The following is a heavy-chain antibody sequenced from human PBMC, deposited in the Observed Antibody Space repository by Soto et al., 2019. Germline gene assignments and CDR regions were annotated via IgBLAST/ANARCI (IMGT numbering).Heavy chain of an antibody. CDR1: GGSISSSSYY. D-gene: IGHD5-12*01. J-gene: IGHJ6*03. CDR2: IYYSWST. CDR3: ARIDVAKYYYYYMDV. Sequence: PSETLSLTCTVSGGSISSSSYYWGWIRQPPGKGLEWIGSIYYSWSTYYNPSLKSRVTISVDTSKNQFSLKLSSVTAADKAVYYCARIDVAKYYYYYMDVWGKGTTVPVSS. V-gene: IGHV4-39*01.